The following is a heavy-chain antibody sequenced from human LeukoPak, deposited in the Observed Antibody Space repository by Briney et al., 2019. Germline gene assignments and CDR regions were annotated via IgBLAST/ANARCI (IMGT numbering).Heavy chain of an antibody. V-gene: IGHV3-20*04. Sequence: GGSLRLSCAATGFTFDDYGMSRVRQAPGKGLEWVSGINWNGGSTDYADSVKGRFTISRDNAKNSLYLQMNSLRAEDTALYYCARGGMTTVITDWGQGTLVTVSS. CDR1: GFTFDDYG. D-gene: IGHD4-17*01. CDR2: INWNGGST. J-gene: IGHJ4*02. CDR3: ARGGMTTVITD.